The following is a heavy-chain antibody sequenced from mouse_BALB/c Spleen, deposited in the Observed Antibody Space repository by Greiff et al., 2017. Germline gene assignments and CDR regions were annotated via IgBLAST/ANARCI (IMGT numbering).Heavy chain of an antibody. D-gene: IGHD2-14*01. CDR1: GFTFSSYT. Sequence: EVKLMESGGGLVQPGGSLKLSCAASGFTFSSYTMSWVRQTPEKRLEWVAYISNGGGSTYYPDTVKGRFTISRDNAKNTLYLQMSSLKSEDTAMYYCARHGDCRYDKGAWFAYWGQGTLVTVSA. V-gene: IGHV5-12-2*01. CDR3: ARHGDCRYDKGAWFAY. J-gene: IGHJ3*01. CDR2: ISNGGGST.